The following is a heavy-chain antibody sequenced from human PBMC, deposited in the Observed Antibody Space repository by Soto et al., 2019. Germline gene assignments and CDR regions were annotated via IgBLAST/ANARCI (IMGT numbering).Heavy chain of an antibody. CDR2: INSDGSST. CDR1: GLTFSNYW. V-gene: IGHV3-74*01. CDR3: GRGGRIVAAASVD. D-gene: IGHD6-25*01. J-gene: IGHJ4*02. Sequence: EVQLVESGGGLVQPGGSLRLSCAVSGLTFSNYWMNWVRQAPGKGLVWVSRINSDGSSTDYADSVKGRFTISRDNAKKTLYLEMNSLRAEDTAVYYCGRGGRIVAAASVDWGQGTLVTVSS.